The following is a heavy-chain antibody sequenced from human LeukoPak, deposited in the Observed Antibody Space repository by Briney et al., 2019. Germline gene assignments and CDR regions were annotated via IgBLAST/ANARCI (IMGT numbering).Heavy chain of an antibody. CDR3: ARGSTYYDSSGQVPFDY. D-gene: IGHD3-22*01. Sequence: SGGSLRLSCAASGFTFSSYSMNWVRQAPGKGLEWGSYISGSSSTIYYADSVKGRFTISRDNGKNTLYLQMNSLRAEDTAVYYCARGSTYYDSSGQVPFDYWGQEPWSPSPQ. CDR1: GFTFSSYS. V-gene: IGHV3-48*01. J-gene: IGHJ4*01. CDR2: ISGSSSTI.